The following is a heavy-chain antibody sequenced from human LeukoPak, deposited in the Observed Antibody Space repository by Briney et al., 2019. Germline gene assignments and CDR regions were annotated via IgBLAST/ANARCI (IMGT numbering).Heavy chain of an antibody. V-gene: IGHV3-11*04. D-gene: IGHD2-2*01. Sequence: PGGSLRLSCAASGFTFSDYYMSWIRQAPGKGLEWVSYISSSGNTIYYADSVKGRFTISRDNAKNSLYLQMNSLRAEDTAVYYCARDSLNGKYSSSTSCYPDAFDIWGQGTMVTVSS. CDR2: ISSSGNTI. CDR1: GFTFSDYY. J-gene: IGHJ3*02. CDR3: ARDSLNGKYSSSTSCYPDAFDI.